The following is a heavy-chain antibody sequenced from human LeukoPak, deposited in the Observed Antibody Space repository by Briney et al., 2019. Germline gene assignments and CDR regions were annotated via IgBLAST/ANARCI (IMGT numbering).Heavy chain of an antibody. CDR2: INPNSGGT. CDR3: ARGEQQLVLYYYYMDV. D-gene: IGHD6-13*01. CDR1: GYTFTGYY. V-gene: IGHV1-2*02. J-gene: IGHJ6*03. Sequence: ASVKVPCKASGYTFTGYYMHWVRQAPGQGLAWMGWINPNSGGTNYAQKFQGRVTMTRDTSISTAYMELSRLRSDDTAVYYCARGEQQLVLYYYYMDVWGKGTTVTVSS.